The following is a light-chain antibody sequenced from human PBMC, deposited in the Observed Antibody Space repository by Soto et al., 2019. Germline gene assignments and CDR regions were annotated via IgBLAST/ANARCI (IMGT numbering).Light chain of an antibody. CDR1: SSDVGGYNY. J-gene: IGLJ1*01. V-gene: IGLV2-14*01. CDR2: EVS. Sequence: QSALTQPASVSGSPGQSITISCTGTSSDVGGYNYVSWYQQLPGKVPKLMIYEVSNRPSGVSNRFSGSKSGNTASLTISGLRAEDEADYYCSSYTSSSTQVFGTGTKVTVL. CDR3: SSYTSSSTQV.